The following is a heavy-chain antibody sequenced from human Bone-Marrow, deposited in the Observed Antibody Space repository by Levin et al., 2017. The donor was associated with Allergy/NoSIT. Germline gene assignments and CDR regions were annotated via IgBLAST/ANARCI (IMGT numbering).Heavy chain of an antibody. CDR2: IVPIVGSV. CDR3: ARGGHSGSYSFDY. V-gene: IGHV1-69*13. CDR1: GGTFNTYL. D-gene: IGHD1-26*01. J-gene: IGHJ4*02. Sequence: GASVKVSCKPSGGTFNTYLISWVRQAPGQGLEWMGGIVPIVGSVNYAQEFKGRVTISADESTTTAYMELNSLRSEDTALYYCARGGHSGSYSFDYWGQGTLVTVSS.